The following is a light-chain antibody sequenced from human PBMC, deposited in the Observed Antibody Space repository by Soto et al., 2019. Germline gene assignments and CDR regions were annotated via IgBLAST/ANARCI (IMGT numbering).Light chain of an antibody. V-gene: IGLV1-51*01. CDR2: DNN. J-gene: IGLJ2*01. CDR3: VAWDTSLTTTVL. Sequence: QSVLTQPPSVSAAPGQKVIISCSGSSSNIENNFVSWYQQLPGTAPKLLIFDNNKRPSGIPDRFSGSKSDTSATLGITGLQTGDEADYYCVAWDTSLTTTVLFGGGTKLTVL. CDR1: SSNIENNF.